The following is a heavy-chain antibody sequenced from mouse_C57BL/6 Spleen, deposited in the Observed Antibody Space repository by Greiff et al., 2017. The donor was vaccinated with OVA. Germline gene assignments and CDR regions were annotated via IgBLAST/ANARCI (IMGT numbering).Heavy chain of an antibody. Sequence: EVKLMESEGGLVQPGSSMKLSCTASGFTFSDYYMAWVRQVPEKGLEWVANINYDGSSTYYLDSLKSRFIISRDNAKNILYLQMSSLKSEDTATYYCARYYYGSSYGGYFDYWGQGTTLTVSS. J-gene: IGHJ2*01. CDR2: INYDGSST. CDR3: ARYYYGSSYGGYFDY. CDR1: GFTFSDYY. D-gene: IGHD1-1*01. V-gene: IGHV5-16*01.